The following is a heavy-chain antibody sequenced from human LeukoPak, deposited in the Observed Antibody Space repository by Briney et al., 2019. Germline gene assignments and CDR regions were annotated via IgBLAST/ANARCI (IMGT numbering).Heavy chain of an antibody. J-gene: IGHJ4*02. CDR2: ISGSGGST. D-gene: IGHD3-10*01. Sequence: GGSLRLSCAASGFTFSDYAMSWVRQAPGKGLEWVSSISGSGGSTHYADSVKGRFTISRDNSKNALFLQMNSLRAEDTAVYYCAKDRDEGFGELLPVVFDYWGQGTRVTVSS. CDR1: GFTFSDYA. V-gene: IGHV3-23*01. CDR3: AKDRDEGFGELLPVVFDY.